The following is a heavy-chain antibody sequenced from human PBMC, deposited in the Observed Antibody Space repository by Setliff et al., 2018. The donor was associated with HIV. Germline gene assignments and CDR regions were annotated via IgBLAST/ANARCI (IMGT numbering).Heavy chain of an antibody. D-gene: IGHD3-9*01. CDR1: GYSFTGYY. CDR3: ARGGQNALRYFDWLPEGEYLHH. Sequence: GASVKVSCKASGYSFTGYYIHWIRQAPGQGPEWLGWINPNSGGTNYAQKFQGRVTMTRDTSISTASMDLRSLRSDDTAFYYCARGGQNALRYFDWLPEGEYLHHWGQGTLVTVSS. J-gene: IGHJ1*01. V-gene: IGHV1-2*02. CDR2: INPNSGGT.